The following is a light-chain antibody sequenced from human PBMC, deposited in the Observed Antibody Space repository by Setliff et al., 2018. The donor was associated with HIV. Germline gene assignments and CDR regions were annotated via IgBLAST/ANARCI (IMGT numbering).Light chain of an antibody. J-gene: IGLJ1*01. CDR1: SSGVGGYKY. V-gene: IGLV2-14*01. CDR2: DVS. CDR3: SSYSSTSTLYV. Sequence: SALTQPASVSGSPGQSITISCTGTSSGVGGYKYVSWYQQYPGRAPKLMIYDVSKRPSGVSNRFSGSKSGNTATLTISGLQAEDEADYYCSSYSSTSTLYVFGTGTKVTVL.